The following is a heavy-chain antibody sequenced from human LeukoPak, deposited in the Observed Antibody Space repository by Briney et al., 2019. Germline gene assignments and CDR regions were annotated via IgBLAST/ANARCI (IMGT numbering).Heavy chain of an antibody. J-gene: IGHJ5*02. V-gene: IGHV3-30-3*01. CDR1: GFTFSSYA. Sequence: GGSLRLSCAASGFTFSSYALHWVRQAPGKGLGWVAVISYDGGKEYYADSVKGRFIISRDNSKNTLYLQMNSLRGEDTAVYYCARDRNSASSNNWFDPWGQGTLVTVSS. CDR2: ISYDGGKE. D-gene: IGHD6-6*01. CDR3: ARDRNSASSNNWFDP.